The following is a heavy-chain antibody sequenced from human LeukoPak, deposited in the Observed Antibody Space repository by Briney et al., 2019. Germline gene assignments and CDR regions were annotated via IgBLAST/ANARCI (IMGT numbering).Heavy chain of an antibody. Sequence: SVKVSCKASGGTCSSYPISWVRQAPGQGLEWMGRIIPILNIPNYAQNSQRTVTITADKSTSTAYMELSSLRSEDTAVYYCARDVFVVVPAARYYYYAMDVWGQGTTVTVSS. CDR1: GGTCSSYP. CDR3: ARDVFVVVPAARYYYYAMDV. J-gene: IGHJ6*02. D-gene: IGHD2-2*01. CDR2: IIPILNIP. V-gene: IGHV1-69*04.